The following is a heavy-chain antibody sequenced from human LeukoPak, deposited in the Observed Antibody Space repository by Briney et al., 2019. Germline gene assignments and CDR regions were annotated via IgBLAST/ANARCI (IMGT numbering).Heavy chain of an antibody. CDR2: ISWNSGSI. CDR1: GFTFDDYA. CDR3: AKALTYSSSSPADY. V-gene: IGHV3-9*01. Sequence: PGRSLRLSCAVSGFTFDDYAMHWVRQPPGKGPEWVSGISWNSGSIVYADSVEGRFTISRDSAKNSLYLQMNSLRPEDTALYYCAKALTYSSSSPADYWGQGTLVTVSS. D-gene: IGHD6-6*01. J-gene: IGHJ4*02.